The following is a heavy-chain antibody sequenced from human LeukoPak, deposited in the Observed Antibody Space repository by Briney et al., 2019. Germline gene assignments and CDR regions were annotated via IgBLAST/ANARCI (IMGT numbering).Heavy chain of an antibody. CDR2: ISGSDAGT. V-gene: IGHV3-23*01. Sequence: GGSLRLSCAASGFTFNNYAMSWVRQAPGTGLEWVSAISGSDAGTYYADSVKGRFTISRDNSQNTVSLQVNNLRTEDTALYYCEKSSWSDASGHYYYMDVWGKGTTVTVSS. D-gene: IGHD3-3*01. J-gene: IGHJ6*03. CDR1: GFTFNNYA. CDR3: EKSSWSDASGHYYYMDV.